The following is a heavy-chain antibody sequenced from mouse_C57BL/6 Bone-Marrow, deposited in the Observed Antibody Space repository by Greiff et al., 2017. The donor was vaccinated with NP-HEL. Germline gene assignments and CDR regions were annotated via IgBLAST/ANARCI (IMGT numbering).Heavy chain of an antibody. V-gene: IGHV1-31*01. CDR1: GYSFTGYY. CDR3: EIYYYGSSLFFDY. CDR2: IYPYNGVS. D-gene: IGHD1-1*01. Sequence: EVKLVESGPELVKPGASVKISCKASGYSFTGYYMHWVKQSHGNILDWIGYIYPYNGVSSYNQKFKGKATLTVDKSSSTAYMELRSLTSEDSAVYYCEIYYYGSSLFFDYWGQGTTLTVSS. J-gene: IGHJ2*01.